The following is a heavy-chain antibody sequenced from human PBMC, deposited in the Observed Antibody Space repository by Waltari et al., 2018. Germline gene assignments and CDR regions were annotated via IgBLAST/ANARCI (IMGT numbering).Heavy chain of an antibody. V-gene: IGHV4-34*01. J-gene: IGHJ4*02. Sequence: QVQLQQWGAGLLTPSETLSLTCAVYGGSFRGYYWSCIRQPPGKGLEWIGEINHSGSTNYNPSLKSRVTISVDTSKNQFSLKLSSVTAADTAVYYCARGHWSQMIFDYWGQGTLVTVSS. CDR3: ARGHWSQMIFDY. CDR1: GGSFRGYY. CDR2: INHSGST. D-gene: IGHD1-1*01.